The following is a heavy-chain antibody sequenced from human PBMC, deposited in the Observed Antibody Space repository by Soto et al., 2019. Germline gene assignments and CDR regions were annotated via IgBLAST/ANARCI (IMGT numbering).Heavy chain of an antibody. CDR3: ARLGYSDYDRGFDR. J-gene: IGHJ5*02. CDR2: IYYSGST. D-gene: IGHD5-12*01. V-gene: IGHV4-59*08. CDR1: GGSNSSYY. Sequence: SETLSLTCTVSGGSNSSYYWSWIRQPQGKGLEWIGYIYYSGSTNYNPSLKSRVTISVDTSKSQFSLKLSSVTAADTAVYYCARLGYSDYDRGFDRWGQGTLVTVSS.